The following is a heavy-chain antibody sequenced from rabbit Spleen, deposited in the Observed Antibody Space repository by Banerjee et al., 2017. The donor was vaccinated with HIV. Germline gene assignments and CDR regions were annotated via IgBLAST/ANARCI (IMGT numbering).Heavy chain of an antibody. V-gene: IGHV1S45*01. J-gene: IGHJ4*01. D-gene: IGHD5-1*01. Sequence: QEQLEESGGGLVKPEGSLTLTCKASGFSFSDRDVMCWVRQAPGKGLEWIACINAVTGRAVYASWAKGRFTFSKTSSTTVTLQMTSLTAADTATYICARDLVTVIGWNFNLWGPGTLVTVS. CDR3: ARDLVTVIGWNFNL. CDR1: GFSFSDRDV. CDR2: INAVTGRA.